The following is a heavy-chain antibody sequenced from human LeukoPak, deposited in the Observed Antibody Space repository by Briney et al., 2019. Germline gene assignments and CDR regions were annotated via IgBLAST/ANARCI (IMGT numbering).Heavy chain of an antibody. Sequence: SQTLSLTCGISGDSVSSNSGAWNWIRQSTSRGLEYLGRTYYRSHWYNDYAPSEKSRISITSDTSKNQFSLQLNSVTPEDAAVYYCARGLYTTGWAFQYWGQGVLVAVSS. J-gene: IGHJ4*02. D-gene: IGHD6-19*01. V-gene: IGHV6-1*01. CDR2: TYYRSHWYN. CDR3: ARGLYTTGWAFQY. CDR1: GDSVSSNSGA.